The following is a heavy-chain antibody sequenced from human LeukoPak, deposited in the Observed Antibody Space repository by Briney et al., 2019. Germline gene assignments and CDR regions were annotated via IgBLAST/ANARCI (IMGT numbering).Heavy chain of an antibody. V-gene: IGHV3-64*01. CDR3: ARPGYCSSTSCLDV. Sequence: GGSLRLSCAASGFTFSSYAMHWVRQAPGKGLEYVSSISSNGGSTDYANSVKGRFTISRDNSKNTLYLQMGSLRGEDMAVYYCARPGYCSSTSCLDVWGKGTTVIVSS. CDR1: GFTFSSYA. CDR2: ISSNGGST. D-gene: IGHD2-2*01. J-gene: IGHJ6*04.